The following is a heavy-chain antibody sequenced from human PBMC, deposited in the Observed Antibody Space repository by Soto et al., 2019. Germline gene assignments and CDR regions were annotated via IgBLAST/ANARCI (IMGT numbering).Heavy chain of an antibody. D-gene: IGHD6-19*01. J-gene: IGHJ4*02. CDR1: GDNVSSNSVA. Sequence: QTLSLTCAISGDNVSSNSVASNWFRQSPSRGLEWLGRIYYRSKWYNDYAVSVKSRININPDTSKNQFSLQLNSVTPEDTAVYYCARFGSGWWFDYWGQGTLVTVSS. CDR2: IYYRSKWYN. CDR3: ARFGSGWWFDY. V-gene: IGHV6-1*01.